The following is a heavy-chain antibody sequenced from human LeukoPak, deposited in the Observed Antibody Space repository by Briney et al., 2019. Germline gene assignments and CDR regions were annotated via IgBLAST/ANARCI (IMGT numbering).Heavy chain of an antibody. D-gene: IGHD4-17*01. V-gene: IGHV4-59*01. J-gene: IGHJ4*02. CDR3: ARDGNYGDYFDY. Sequence: PSETLSLTCTVSGGSISSYYWSWVRQPPGKGLEGIGYIYYSGSTNYNPSLTSRGTISVDTSKNQFSLKLSSVTAADTAVYYCARDGNYGDYFDYWGQGTLVTVSS. CDR2: IYYSGST. CDR1: GGSISSYY.